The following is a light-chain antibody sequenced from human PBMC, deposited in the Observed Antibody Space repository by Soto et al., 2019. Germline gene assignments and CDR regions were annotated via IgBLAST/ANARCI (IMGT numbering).Light chain of an antibody. J-gene: IGLJ1*01. CDR3: SAWDASLNGYV. CDR1: ISNIGSKT. CDR2: SNY. Sequence: QSVLTQPPSASGTPGQRITSSCSGSISNIGSKTVNWYQQLPGTAPKLLIYSNYQRPSGVPDRFSGSKSGTSASLAISGLQSEDEADYYCSAWDASLNGYVFGTGTKVTVL. V-gene: IGLV1-44*01.